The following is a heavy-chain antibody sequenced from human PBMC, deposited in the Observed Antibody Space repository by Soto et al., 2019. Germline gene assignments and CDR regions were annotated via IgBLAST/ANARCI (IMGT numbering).Heavy chain of an antibody. Sequence: QVQLVQSGAEVKKPGSSVKVSCKASGGTFSSYAISWVRQAPGQGLEWMGWINPKSGGTYYVEKFQDRVTMTRDTSISTAYMELSRLRSDDTAVYYCASYYSSRGEYYYFGMAVWGQGTTVTVSS. D-gene: IGHD6-13*01. CDR3: ASYYSSRGEYYYFGMAV. CDR1: GGTFSSYA. V-gene: IGHV1-2*02. CDR2: INPKSGGT. J-gene: IGHJ6*02.